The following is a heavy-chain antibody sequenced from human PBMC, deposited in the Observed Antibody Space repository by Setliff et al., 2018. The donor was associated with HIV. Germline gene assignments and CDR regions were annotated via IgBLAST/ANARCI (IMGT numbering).Heavy chain of an antibody. J-gene: IGHJ4*02. CDR3: ASGYSSSSPRRDY. V-gene: IGHV3-23*01. D-gene: IGHD6-6*01. Sequence: GESLKISCAASGFTFSNYAMSWVRQAPGKGLEWVSIISASGGSTYYADSVKGRFTISRDKSKNTLFLQVKSLTAEDTAIYYCASGYSSSSPRRDYWGQGTLVTVSS. CDR1: GFTFSNYA. CDR2: ISASGGST.